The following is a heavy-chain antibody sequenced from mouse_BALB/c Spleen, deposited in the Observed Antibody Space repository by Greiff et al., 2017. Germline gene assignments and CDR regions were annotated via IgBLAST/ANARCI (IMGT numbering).Heavy chain of an antibody. CDR1: GYTFTSYY. V-gene: IGHV1S81*02. J-gene: IGHJ3*01. Sequence: VKLMESGAELVKPGASVKLSCKASGYTFTSYYMYWVKQRPGQGLEWIGEINPSNGGTNFNEKFKSKATLTVDKSSSTAYMQLSSLTSEDSAVYYCTRNRAYWGQGTLVTVSA. CDR3: TRNRAY. CDR2: INPSNGGT.